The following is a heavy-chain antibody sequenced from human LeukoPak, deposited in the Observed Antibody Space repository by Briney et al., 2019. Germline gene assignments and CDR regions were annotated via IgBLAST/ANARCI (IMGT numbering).Heavy chain of an antibody. Sequence: QTGGSLRLSCAASGFPFSTYWITWVRQAPGKGLEWVANIKNDGSEKYYVDSVKGRLTISRDNAENSLFLQMNSLRVEDTAIYYCTRDSGLTGYDLLDYWGQGTLVTVSS. J-gene: IGHJ4*02. CDR2: IKNDGSEK. D-gene: IGHD5-12*01. CDR3: TRDSGLTGYDLLDY. CDR1: GFPFSTYW. V-gene: IGHV3-7*01.